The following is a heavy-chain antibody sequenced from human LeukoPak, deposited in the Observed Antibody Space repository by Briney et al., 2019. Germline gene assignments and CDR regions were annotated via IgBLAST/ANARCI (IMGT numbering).Heavy chain of an antibody. D-gene: IGHD3-9*01. J-gene: IGHJ5*02. CDR3: ARDLVRYFDRSNWFDP. V-gene: IGHV3-48*01. CDR1: GFTFSSYS. Sequence: PGGSLRLSCAASGFTFSSYSMNWVRQAPGKGLEWVSSISSSSSTIYYADSVKGRFTISRDNAKNSLYLQMNSLRAEDTAVYYCARDLVRYFDRSNWFDPWGQGTLVTVSS. CDR2: ISSSSSTI.